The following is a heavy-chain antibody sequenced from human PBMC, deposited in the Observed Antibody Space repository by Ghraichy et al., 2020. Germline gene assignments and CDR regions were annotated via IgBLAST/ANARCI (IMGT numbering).Heavy chain of an antibody. V-gene: IGHV1-18*04. CDR3: ARGVHYYDSSGYNY. J-gene: IGHJ4*02. Sequence: ASVKVSCKASGYTFTSYGISWVRQAPGQGLERMGWISAYNGNTNYAQKLQGRVTMTTDTSTSTAYMELRSLRSDDTAVYYCARGVHYYDSSGYNYWGQGTLVTVSS. CDR2: ISAYNGNT. CDR1: GYTFTSYG. D-gene: IGHD3-22*01.